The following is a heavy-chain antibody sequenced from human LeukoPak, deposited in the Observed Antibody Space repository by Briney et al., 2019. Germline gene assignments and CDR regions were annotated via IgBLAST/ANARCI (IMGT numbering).Heavy chain of an antibody. J-gene: IGHJ4*02. D-gene: IGHD3-22*01. CDR3: AKGRDSGYNFFDY. CDR1: GFTFSSYA. CDR2: ISGSGGST. V-gene: IGHV3-23*01. Sequence: PGGSLRLSCAASGFTFSSYAMSWVRQAPGKGLEWVSAISGSGGSTYYADSVKGRFTISRDNAQNSLYLQMNSLRPEDTAFYYCAKGRDSGYNFFDYWGQGTLVTVSS.